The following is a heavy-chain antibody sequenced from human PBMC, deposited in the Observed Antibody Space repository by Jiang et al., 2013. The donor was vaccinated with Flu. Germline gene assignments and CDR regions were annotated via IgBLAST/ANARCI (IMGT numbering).Heavy chain of an antibody. CDR3: ARLDYYDSSGYYNY. CDR2: IYPGDSDT. Sequence: EWMGIIYPGDSDTRYSPPSQGQVTISADKSISTAYLQWSSLKASDTAMYYCARLDYYDSSGYYNYWGQGTLVTVSS. D-gene: IGHD3-22*01. V-gene: IGHV5-51*01. J-gene: IGHJ4*02.